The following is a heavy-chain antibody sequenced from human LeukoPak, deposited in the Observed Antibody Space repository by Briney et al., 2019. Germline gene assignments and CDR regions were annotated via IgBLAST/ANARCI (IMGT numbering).Heavy chain of an antibody. V-gene: IGHV3-23*01. J-gene: IGHJ6*03. CDR3: AKAAYDSSGYCYYYYMDV. CDR2: ISGSGGST. D-gene: IGHD3-22*01. Sequence: GGSLRLSCAASGFTFSSYAMSWVRQAPGKGLEWVSAISGSGGSTYYADSVKGRFTISRDNSKNTLYLQMNSLRAEDTAVYYCAKAAYDSSGYCYYYYMDVWSKGTTVTVSS. CDR1: GFTFSSYA.